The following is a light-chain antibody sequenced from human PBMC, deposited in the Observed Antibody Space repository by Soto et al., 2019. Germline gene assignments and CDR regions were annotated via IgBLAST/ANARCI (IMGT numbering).Light chain of an antibody. CDR2: WAS. Sequence: DIVMTQSPDSLAVSLGERAAINCKSSQSILYSSNNKNYLAWYQQKPGQPPKLIIYWASTRDSGVPDRFSGSGSGTDFTLTISSLQAEDVAVYYCQQYDTTPRTFGGGTKVVI. CDR3: QQYDTTPRT. V-gene: IGKV4-1*01. J-gene: IGKJ4*01. CDR1: QSILYSSNNKNY.